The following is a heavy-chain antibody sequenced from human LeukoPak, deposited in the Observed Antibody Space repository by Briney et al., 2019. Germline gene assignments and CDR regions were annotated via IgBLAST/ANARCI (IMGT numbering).Heavy chain of an antibody. Sequence: GGSLRLSCAASRFTFSNYKLNWVRQAPGQGLEWVSSISSSSTYTYYADSVKGRFTISRDNARNSLYLQMNRLRAEDTAAYYCARESGSGEFDYWGQGTLVTVSS. V-gene: IGHV3-21*01. CDR3: ARESGSGEFDY. CDR1: RFTFSNYK. J-gene: IGHJ4*02. CDR2: ISSSSTYT. D-gene: IGHD6-19*01.